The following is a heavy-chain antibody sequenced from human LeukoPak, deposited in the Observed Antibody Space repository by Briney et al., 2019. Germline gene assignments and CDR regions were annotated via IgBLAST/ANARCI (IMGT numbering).Heavy chain of an antibody. CDR3: AGGGDAFSTYY. D-gene: IGHD2-21*01. Sequence: PGGSLRLSCAASGFTFSSYWMHWARQTPGKGLVWVSRITIDGSDTTYADSVKGRFTISRDNAQNTVYLQMNSLRAEDTAIYYCAGGGDAFSTYYWGQGTLVTVSS. CDR1: GFTFSSYW. V-gene: IGHV3-74*01. J-gene: IGHJ4*02. CDR2: ITIDGSDT.